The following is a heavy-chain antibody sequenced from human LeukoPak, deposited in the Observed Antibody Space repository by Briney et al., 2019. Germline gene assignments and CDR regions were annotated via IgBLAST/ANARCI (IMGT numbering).Heavy chain of an antibody. V-gene: IGHV1-18*01. CDR1: GYTFTSYG. J-gene: IGHJ3*02. Sequence: ASVKVSCMASGYTFTSYGISWVRQAPGQGLEWMGWISAYNGNTNYAQKLQGRVTMTTDTSTSTAYMELRSLRSDDTAVYYCARDSADNDYGDLDAFDIWGQGTMVTVSS. CDR2: ISAYNGNT. CDR3: ARDSADNDYGDLDAFDI. D-gene: IGHD4-17*01.